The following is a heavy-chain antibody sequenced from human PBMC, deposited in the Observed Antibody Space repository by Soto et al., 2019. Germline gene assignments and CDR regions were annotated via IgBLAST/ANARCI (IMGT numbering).Heavy chain of an antibody. CDR1: GGSVSSGSFY. V-gene: IGHV4-61*01. Sequence: PSETLSLTCTVSGGSVSSGSFYWSWIRQPPGKGLEWIGYIYYSGSTNYNPSIKSRVTISLDTSKNQFSLKLSSVTAADTALYYCARDYYSYGMDVWGQGTTVTVSS. J-gene: IGHJ6*02. CDR2: IYYSGST. CDR3: ARDYYSYGMDV.